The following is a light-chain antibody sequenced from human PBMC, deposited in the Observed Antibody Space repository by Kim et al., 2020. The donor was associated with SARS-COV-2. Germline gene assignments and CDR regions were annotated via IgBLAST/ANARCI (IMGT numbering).Light chain of an antibody. CDR3: QQYDVIPRT. CDR2: GAS. CDR1: QDIATY. J-gene: IGKJ2*01. Sequence: SASVSDRITITCQASQDIATYLNWYQHKPGEAPKLLIYGASNLQAGVPSRFSGSGSGTDFTFTIDSLEPEDIATYYCQQYDVIPRTFGQGTKLEI. V-gene: IGKV1-33*01.